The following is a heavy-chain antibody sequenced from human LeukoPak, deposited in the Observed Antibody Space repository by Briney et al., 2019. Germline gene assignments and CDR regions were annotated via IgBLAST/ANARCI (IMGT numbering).Heavy chain of an antibody. D-gene: IGHD5-18*01. V-gene: IGHV1-24*01. CDR3: ATAAPRGLPDAFDI. CDR1: GYTLTELS. Sequence: ASVKVSCKVSGYTLTELSMHWVRQAPGKGLEWMGGFDPEDGETIYAQKFQGRVTMTEDTSIDTAYMELSSLRSEDTAVYYCATAAPRGLPDAFDIWGQGTMVTVSS. J-gene: IGHJ3*02. CDR2: FDPEDGET.